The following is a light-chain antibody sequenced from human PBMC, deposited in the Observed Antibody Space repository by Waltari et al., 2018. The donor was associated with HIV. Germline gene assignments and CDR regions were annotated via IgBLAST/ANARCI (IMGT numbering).Light chain of an antibody. J-gene: IGLJ2*01. CDR3: GAWDDNLRGL. Sequence: QAVLTQTPSASASPGQKITISCSGSDSTVGSHYVHWYPQSPGRAPKLLLSKNNQRSSGVPDRFSGSKSGTSASLTISGLRSEDEGTYFCGAWDDNLRGLFGAGTKLTVL. V-gene: IGLV1-47*01. CDR1: DSTVGSHY. CDR2: KNN.